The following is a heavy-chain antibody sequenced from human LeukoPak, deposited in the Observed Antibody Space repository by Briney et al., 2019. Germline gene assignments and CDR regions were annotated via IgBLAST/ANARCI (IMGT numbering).Heavy chain of an antibody. D-gene: IGHD4-11*01. J-gene: IGHJ4*02. CDR3: ASRTTVTPGFDY. CDR2: VNHSGST. CDR1: GGSFSDYY. Sequence: SETLPLICCVYGGSFSDYYWSWIRQHPGKGLEWIGEVNHSGSTNYNPSLKSRVTISVDTSKNQFSLKLSSVTAADTAVYYCASRTTVTPGFDYWGQGTLVTVSS. V-gene: IGHV4-34*01.